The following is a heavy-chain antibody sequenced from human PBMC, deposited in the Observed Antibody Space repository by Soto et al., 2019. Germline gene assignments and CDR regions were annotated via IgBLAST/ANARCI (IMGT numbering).Heavy chain of an antibody. J-gene: IGHJ5*01. Sequence: QVQLQESGPGLVKPSETLSLTCTVSGGSVISGSYYWSWSRQPPGKGLEWIGYIYSSGSANYNPSLKSRVTVSGDTSKNQVSLKLSSVTAADTAVYYCARQVRYCSSTTCYARWFESWGPGTLVTVSS. CDR2: IYSSGSA. CDR3: ARQVRYCSSTTCYARWFES. CDR1: GGSVISGSYY. V-gene: IGHV4-61*01. D-gene: IGHD2-2*01.